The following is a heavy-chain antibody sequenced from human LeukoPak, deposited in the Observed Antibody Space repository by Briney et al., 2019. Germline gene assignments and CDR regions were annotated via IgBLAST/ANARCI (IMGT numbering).Heavy chain of an antibody. CDR1: EFTSSSYW. V-gene: IGHV3-74*01. CDR2: INSGGSIT. J-gene: IGHJ4*02. CDR3: ARGPMVRTNLFDY. D-gene: IGHD3-10*01. Sequence: GGSLRLSCAASEFTSSSYWMSWVRQAPGKGLVWVSRINSGGSITSYADSVKGRFTISRDNAKNTLYLQMNSLRAEDTAVYYCARGPMVRTNLFDYWGQGTLVTVSS.